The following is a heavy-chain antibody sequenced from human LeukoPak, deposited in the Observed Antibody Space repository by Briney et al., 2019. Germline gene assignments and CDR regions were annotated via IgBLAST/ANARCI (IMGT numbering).Heavy chain of an antibody. CDR3: ARLSGDDSSGYYY. Sequence: GGSLRLSCAASGFTFSSYEMNWVRQAPGKGLEWVSYISSSGSTIYYADSVKGRFTISRDNAKNSLYLLMNSLRAEDTAVYYCARLSGDDSSGYYYWGQGTLVTVSS. CDR1: GFTFSSYE. D-gene: IGHD3-22*01. V-gene: IGHV3-48*03. CDR2: ISSSGSTI. J-gene: IGHJ4*02.